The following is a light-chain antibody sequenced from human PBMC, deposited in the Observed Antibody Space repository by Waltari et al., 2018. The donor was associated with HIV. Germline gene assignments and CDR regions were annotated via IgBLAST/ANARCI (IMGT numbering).Light chain of an antibody. CDR3: AAWDDSLNGWV. Sequence: QSVLTQPPSASGTPGQRVTISCSGSSSNIGSNTVNWYHQLPGTAPKLLIDTNNQRPSWVPDRFSGSKSGTSASLAISGLQSEDEADYYCAAWDDSLNGWVFGGGTKLTVL. V-gene: IGLV1-44*01. CDR1: SSNIGSNT. CDR2: TNN. J-gene: IGLJ3*02.